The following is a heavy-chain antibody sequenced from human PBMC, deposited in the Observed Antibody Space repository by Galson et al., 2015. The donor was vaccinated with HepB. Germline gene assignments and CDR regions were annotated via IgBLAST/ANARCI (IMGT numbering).Heavy chain of an antibody. CDR1: GYTLTELS. Sequence: SVKVSCKVSGYTLTELSMHWVRQAPGKGLEWMGGFDPEDGETIYAQKFQGRVTMTEDTSTDTAYMELSSLRSEDTAVYYCATAARHYDSSGYHFDYWGQGTLVTVSS. CDR3: ATAARHYDSSGYHFDY. V-gene: IGHV1-24*01. J-gene: IGHJ4*02. CDR2: FDPEDGET. D-gene: IGHD3-22*01.